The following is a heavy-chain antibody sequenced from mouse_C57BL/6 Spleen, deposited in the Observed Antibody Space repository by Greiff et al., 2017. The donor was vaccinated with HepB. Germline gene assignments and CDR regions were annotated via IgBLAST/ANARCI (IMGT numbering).Heavy chain of an antibody. CDR1: GFTFSSYA. J-gene: IGHJ2*01. Sequence: EVHLVESGGGLVKPGGSLKLSCAASGFTFSSYAMSWVRQTPEKRLEWVATISDGGSYTYYPDNVKGRFTISRDNAKNNLYLQMSHLKSEDTAMYYCARDRNGSSYENYFDYWGQGTTLTVSS. CDR2: ISDGGSYT. V-gene: IGHV5-4*01. D-gene: IGHD1-1*01. CDR3: ARDRNGSSYENYFDY.